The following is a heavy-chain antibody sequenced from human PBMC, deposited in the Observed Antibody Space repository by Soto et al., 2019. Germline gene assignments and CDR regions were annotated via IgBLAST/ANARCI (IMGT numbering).Heavy chain of an antibody. V-gene: IGHV1-3*01. J-gene: IGHJ6*03. D-gene: IGHD2-2*01. Sequence: GASVKVSCKASGYTFPNYAVHLVRQAPGQRVEWMGWINAGNGNTRFSQNLQGRVTITRDTSARTVYMELSSLRSEDTAVYYCARGHLAVVPVASWFYYMDVWGKGTTVTVSS. CDR1: GYTFPNYA. CDR3: ARGHLAVVPVASWFYYMDV. CDR2: INAGNGNT.